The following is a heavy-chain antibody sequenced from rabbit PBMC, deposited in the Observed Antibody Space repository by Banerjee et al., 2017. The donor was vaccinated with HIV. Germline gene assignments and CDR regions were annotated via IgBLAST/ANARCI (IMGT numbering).Heavy chain of an antibody. V-gene: IGHV1S45*01. CDR1: GFSFSSSYW. J-gene: IGHJ3*01. D-gene: IGHD6-1*01. CDR2: INIGSGSA. CDR3: ARSYNGYGDANDL. Sequence: QEQLVESGGGLVQPEGSLTLTCTASGFSFSSSYWICWVRQAPGKGLEWIGCINIGSGSAYYAGWAKGRFTISKTSSTTVTLQMTSLTAADTATYFCARSYNGYGDANDLRGQGTLVTVS.